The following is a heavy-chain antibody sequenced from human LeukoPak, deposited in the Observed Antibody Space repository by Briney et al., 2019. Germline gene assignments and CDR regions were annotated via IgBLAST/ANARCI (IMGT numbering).Heavy chain of an antibody. CDR1: GFIFSSYA. CDR2: ISGSGGST. CDR3: AKGTGHSSSSGEYY. Sequence: GGSLRLSFAASGFIFSSYAMSWVRQAPGKGLEWVSAISGSGGSTYYADSVKGRFTISRDNSKNTLYLQMNSLRAEDTAVYYCAKGTGHSSSSGEYYWGQGTLVTVSS. D-gene: IGHD6-6*01. V-gene: IGHV3-23*01. J-gene: IGHJ4*02.